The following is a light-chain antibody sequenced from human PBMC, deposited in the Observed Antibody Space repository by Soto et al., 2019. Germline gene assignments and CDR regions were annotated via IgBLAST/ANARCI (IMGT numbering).Light chain of an antibody. CDR2: KAS. Sequence: SRVTQSSATLSGSVRERDKITCRASQSISSWLAWYQQKPGKAPKLLIYKASSLESGVPSRFSGSGSGTEFTLTISSLQPEDFATYFCQQLNSYPITFAQRTRLEIK. CDR3: QQLNSYPIT. V-gene: IGKV1-5*03. CDR1: QSISSW. J-gene: IGKJ5*01.